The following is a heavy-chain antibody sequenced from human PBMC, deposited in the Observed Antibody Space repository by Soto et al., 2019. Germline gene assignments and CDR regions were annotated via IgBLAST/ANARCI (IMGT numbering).Heavy chain of an antibody. CDR1: GFTFSSYA. V-gene: IGHV3-23*01. CDR3: AKGKYSSSHFDY. Sequence: GGSLRLACAASGFTFSSYAMTWVRQASGKELEWVSAISAGGGSTYYAESVKGHFIISRDNSKNTLYLHMNSLRAEDTAVYYCAKGKYSSSHFDYWGQGTLVTVFS. J-gene: IGHJ4*02. D-gene: IGHD6-13*01. CDR2: ISAGGGST.